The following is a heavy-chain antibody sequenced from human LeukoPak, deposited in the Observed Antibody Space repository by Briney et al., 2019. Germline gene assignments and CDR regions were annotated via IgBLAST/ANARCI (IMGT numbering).Heavy chain of an antibody. CDR1: GGSISSSSSY. CDR3: ATRRFMDV. D-gene: IGHD3-3*01. CDR2: IYYSGST. V-gene: IGHV4-39*01. Sequence: KSSETLSLTCTVSGGSISSSSSYWGWVRQPPGKGLEWIGYIYYSGSTYYNPSLKSRVTISVDTSKNQFSLNLSSVTAADTAVYYCATRRFMDVWGQGTTVTVSS. J-gene: IGHJ6*02.